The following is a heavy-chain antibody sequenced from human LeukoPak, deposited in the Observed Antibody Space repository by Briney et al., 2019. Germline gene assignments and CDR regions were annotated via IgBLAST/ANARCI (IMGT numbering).Heavy chain of an antibody. CDR2: ISGSGGST. Sequence: PGGSLRLSCAASGLTFSTYAMTWVRQAPGKGLEWVSAISGSGGSTYYADSVKGRFTISRDNSKNTLYLQMGSLRAEDMAVYYCARGLRGVVAATGNHTSKSYYYYMDVWGKGTTVTVSS. CDR1: GLTFSTYA. CDR3: ARGLRGVVAATGNHTSKSYYYYMDV. J-gene: IGHJ6*03. D-gene: IGHD2-15*01. V-gene: IGHV3-23*01.